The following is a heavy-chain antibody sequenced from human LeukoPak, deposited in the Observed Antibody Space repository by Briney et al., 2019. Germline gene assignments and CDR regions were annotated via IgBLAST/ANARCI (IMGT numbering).Heavy chain of an antibody. CDR2: ISYDGSNK. V-gene: IGHV3-30*18. CDR1: GFTFSSYG. D-gene: IGHD6-13*01. CDR3: AKGQLLSSSWFFDY. J-gene: IGHJ4*02. Sequence: GRSLRLSCAASGFTFSSYGMHWVRQAPGKGLEXXXVISYDGSNKYYADSVKGRFTISRDNSKNTLYLQMNSLRAEDTAVYYCAKGQLLSSSWFFDYWGQGTLVTVSS.